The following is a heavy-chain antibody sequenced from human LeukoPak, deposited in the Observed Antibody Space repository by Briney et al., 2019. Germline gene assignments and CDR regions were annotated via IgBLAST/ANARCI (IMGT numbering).Heavy chain of an antibody. CDR3: ARVGRYSSGWYPGYFDY. J-gene: IGHJ4*02. CDR1: GFTFSSYE. D-gene: IGHD6-19*01. Sequence: GGSLRLSCAASGFTFSSYEMNWVRQAPGKGLEWVSYISSSGSTIYYADSVKGRFTISRDNAKNSLYLQMNSLRAEDTAVYYCARVGRYSSGWYPGYFDYWGQGTLVTVSS. V-gene: IGHV3-48*03. CDR2: ISSSGSTI.